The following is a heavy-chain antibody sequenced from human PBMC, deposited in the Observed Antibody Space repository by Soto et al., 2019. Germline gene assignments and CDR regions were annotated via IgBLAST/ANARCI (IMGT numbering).Heavy chain of an antibody. CDR3: ARLRTFYSPFED. Sequence: QVQLVHSGAEVKRPGSSMKVSCKASGGTFSNYVISWVCQAPGQGLEWVGGIIPIFGTTSYAQKFQGRVTITADESTTTAYMELSSLRSGDTAVYFCARLRTFYSPFEDWAQGTLVTVSS. V-gene: IGHV1-69*01. CDR2: IIPIFGTT. J-gene: IGHJ4*02. D-gene: IGHD3-3*02. CDR1: GGTFSNYV.